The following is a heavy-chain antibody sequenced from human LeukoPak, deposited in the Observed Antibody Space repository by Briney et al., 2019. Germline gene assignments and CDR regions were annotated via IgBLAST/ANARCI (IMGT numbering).Heavy chain of an antibody. J-gene: IGHJ4*02. V-gene: IGHV4-4*07. CDR3: ARTSPLLGGCDF. CDR2: IYSSGST. CDR1: GGSISSYY. D-gene: IGHD3-3*01. Sequence: SSETLSLTCTVSGGSISSYYWSWIRQPAGKGLEWIGRIYSSGSTNYNPSLKSRVTMSVDTSKNHFSLKLSSVTAADTAVYYCARTSPLLGGCDFWSQGILVTVSS.